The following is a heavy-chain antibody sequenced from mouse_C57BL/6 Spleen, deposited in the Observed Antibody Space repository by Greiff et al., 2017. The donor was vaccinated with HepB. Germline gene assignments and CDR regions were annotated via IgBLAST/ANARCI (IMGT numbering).Heavy chain of an antibody. CDR3: AGSNAAVSYYAMDY. Sequence: QVQLQQPGAELVKPGASVKLSCKASGYTFTSYWMHWVKQRPGRGLEWIGMIDPNSGGTTYNEKFKSKATLTVDKPSSTAYMQLSSLTSEDSAVYYCAGSNAAVSYYAMDYWGQGTSVTVSS. J-gene: IGHJ4*01. D-gene: IGHD3-1*01. CDR1: GYTFTSYW. V-gene: IGHV1-72*01. CDR2: IDPNSGGT.